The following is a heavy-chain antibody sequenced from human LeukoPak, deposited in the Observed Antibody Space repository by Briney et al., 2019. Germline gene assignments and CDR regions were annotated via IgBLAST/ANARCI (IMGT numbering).Heavy chain of an antibody. Sequence: SETLSLTCTVSGDSISSYYWSWIRQPPGKGLEWIGYIYYSGSTNYNPSLKSRVTISVDTSKNQFSLKLSSVTAADTAVYYCARHLYYYDSSGYRDAFDIWGQGTMVTVSS. V-gene: IGHV4-59*08. D-gene: IGHD3-22*01. J-gene: IGHJ3*02. CDR3: ARHLYYYDSSGYRDAFDI. CDR1: GDSISSYY. CDR2: IYYSGST.